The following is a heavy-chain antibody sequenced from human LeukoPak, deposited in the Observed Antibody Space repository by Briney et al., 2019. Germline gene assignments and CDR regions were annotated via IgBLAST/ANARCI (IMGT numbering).Heavy chain of an antibody. CDR2: INHSGST. CDR1: GGSFSGYY. J-gene: IGHJ4*02. V-gene: IGHV4-34*01. CDR3: ARGLMGATPFDY. Sequence: PSETLSLTCAVYGGSFSGYYWSWIRQPPGKGLEWIGEINHSGSTNYNPSLKSRVTISADTSKNQFSLKLSSVTAADTAVYYCARGLMGATPFDYWGQGTLVTVSS. D-gene: IGHD1-26*01.